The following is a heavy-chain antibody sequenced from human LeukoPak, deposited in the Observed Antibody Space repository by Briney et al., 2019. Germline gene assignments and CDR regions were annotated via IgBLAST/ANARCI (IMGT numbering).Heavy chain of an antibody. CDR3: ARGTPERGSENYFMGYYYMDV. Sequence: ASVKVSCKASGYTFTSYDINWVRQATGQGLEWMGCMNPNSGNTGYAQKFQGRVTMTRDTSITTAYMELSGLRSDDTAVYYCARGTPERGSENYFMGYYYMDVWGRGTTVTISS. V-gene: IGHV1-8*01. D-gene: IGHD3-10*01. CDR2: MNPNSGNT. CDR1: GYTFTSYD. J-gene: IGHJ6*03.